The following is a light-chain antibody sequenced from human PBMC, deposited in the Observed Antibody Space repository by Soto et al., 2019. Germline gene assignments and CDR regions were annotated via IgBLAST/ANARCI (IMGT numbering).Light chain of an antibody. CDR2: EVS. Sequence: QSVLTQPASVSGSPGQSITIPCTGTSSDVGSYNLVSWYQQHPGKAPKLMIYEVSKRPSGVSNRFSGSKSGNTASLTISGLQAEDEADYYCCSYAGSSTVLFGTGTKLTVL. J-gene: IGLJ1*01. CDR3: CSYAGSSTVL. V-gene: IGLV2-23*02. CDR1: SSDVGSYNL.